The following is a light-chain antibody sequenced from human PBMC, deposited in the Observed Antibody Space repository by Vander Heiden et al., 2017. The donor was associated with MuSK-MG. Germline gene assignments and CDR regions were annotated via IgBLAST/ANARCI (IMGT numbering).Light chain of an antibody. J-gene: IGLJ2*01. Sequence: QSALTQPRSVSGSPGQSVTISCTGSSSDVGAYNYVSWYQQHPGKVPKLIIYDVRKRPAGVPDRFSAFKSGNTASLTISGLQAEDEADYYCCSYAGNFVLFGGGTKLTVL. CDR2: DVR. CDR1: SSDVGAYNY. V-gene: IGLV2-11*01. CDR3: CSYAGNFVL.